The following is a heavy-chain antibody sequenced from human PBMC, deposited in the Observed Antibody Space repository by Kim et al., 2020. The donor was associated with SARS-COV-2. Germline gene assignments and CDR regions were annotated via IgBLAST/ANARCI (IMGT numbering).Heavy chain of an antibody. CDR3: ANPRGGVTDF. J-gene: IGHJ4*02. CDR2: T. Sequence: TSKDACVKGRFTIPRDKSKNTLYLQMNSLRAEDTAVYYCANPRGGVTDFWGQGTLVTVSS. D-gene: IGHD2-21*02. V-gene: IGHV3-23*01.